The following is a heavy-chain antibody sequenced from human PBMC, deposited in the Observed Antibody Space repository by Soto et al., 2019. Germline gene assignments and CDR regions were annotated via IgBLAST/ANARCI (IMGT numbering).Heavy chain of an antibody. Sequence: ASVKVSCKASGYTFTSYAMHWVRQAPGQRLEWMGWINAGNGNTKYSQKFQGRVTFTRDTSASTAYMELSSLRSEDTAVYYCARVQSSGWLYYYYGMDVWAQGTTVTVSS. D-gene: IGHD6-19*01. CDR3: ARVQSSGWLYYYYGMDV. J-gene: IGHJ6*02. CDR1: GYTFTSYA. CDR2: INAGNGNT. V-gene: IGHV1-3*01.